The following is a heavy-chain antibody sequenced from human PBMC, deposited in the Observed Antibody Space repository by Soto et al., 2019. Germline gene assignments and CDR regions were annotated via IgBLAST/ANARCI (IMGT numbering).Heavy chain of an antibody. J-gene: IGHJ6*02. CDR2: ISSSGSTI. CDR1: GFTFSSYE. V-gene: IGHV3-48*03. Sequence: PGGSLRLSCAASGFTFSSYEMNWVRQAPGKGLEWVSYISSSGSTIYYADSVKGRFTISRDNAKNSLYLQMNSLRAEDTAVYYCASPFYDFWSGRNRPVGMDVWGQGTTVTVSS. CDR3: ASPFYDFWSGRNRPVGMDV. D-gene: IGHD3-3*01.